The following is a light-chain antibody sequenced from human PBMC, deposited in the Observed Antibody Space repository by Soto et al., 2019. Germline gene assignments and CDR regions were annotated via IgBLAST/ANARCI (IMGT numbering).Light chain of an antibody. CDR1: QSIRSY. CDR2: AAS. J-gene: IGKJ2*01. V-gene: IGKV1-39*01. Sequence: DIQMTQSPSSLSASIGDRITVTCRASQSIRSYLSWYQQRPGRAPKLLIYAASSLQGGVPSRFSGSGSGTDFILSITSLQPEDVATYYCQQSYSTPHTFGQGTKPEIK. CDR3: QQSYSTPHT.